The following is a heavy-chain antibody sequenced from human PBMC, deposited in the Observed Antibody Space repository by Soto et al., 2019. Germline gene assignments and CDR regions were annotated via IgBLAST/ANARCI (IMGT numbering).Heavy chain of an antibody. CDR3: ARDLTGTPVY. Sequence: ASVKVSCKASGCTFTAYYVHWVRQAPGQGLEWMGWINPDSGGTNYAQQFQGWVTMTRDTSISTAYMDLNRLRSDDTAVYYCARDLTGTPVYWGQGTLVTVSS. CDR2: INPDSGGT. D-gene: IGHD3-9*01. CDR1: GCTFTAYY. V-gene: IGHV1-2*04. J-gene: IGHJ4*02.